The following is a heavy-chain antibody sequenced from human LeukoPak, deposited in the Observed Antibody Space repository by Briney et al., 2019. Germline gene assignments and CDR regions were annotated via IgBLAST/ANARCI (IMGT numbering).Heavy chain of an antibody. CDR3: AREWRGIGYYDSSGYFDY. D-gene: IGHD3-22*01. Sequence: GGSLRLSCAASGFTFSSYAMHWVRQAPGKGLEWVAVISYDGSNKYYADSVKGRFTISRDNSKNTLYLQMNSLRAEDTAVYYCAREWRGIGYYDSSGYFDYWGQGTLVTVSS. CDR1: GFTFSSYA. CDR2: ISYDGSNK. V-gene: IGHV3-30-3*01. J-gene: IGHJ4*02.